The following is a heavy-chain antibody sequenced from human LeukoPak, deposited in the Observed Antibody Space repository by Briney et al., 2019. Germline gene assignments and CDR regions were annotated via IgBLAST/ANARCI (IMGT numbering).Heavy chain of an antibody. Sequence: GASVKVSCKASGYTFTVYYMHWVRQAPGQGLEWMGWINPNSGGTNYAQTFQGRVTMTRDTSISTAYMEPGRLRSDDTAVYYCARGLIGIDYWGQGTLVTVSS. J-gene: IGHJ4*02. CDR1: GYTFTVYY. CDR2: INPNSGGT. V-gene: IGHV1-2*02. D-gene: IGHD3-22*01. CDR3: ARGLIGIDY.